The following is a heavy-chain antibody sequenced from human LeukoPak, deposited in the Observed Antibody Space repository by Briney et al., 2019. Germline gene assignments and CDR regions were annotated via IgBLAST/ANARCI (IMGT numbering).Heavy chain of an antibody. CDR1: GFTFSSYW. Sequence: GGSLRLSCAASGFTFSSYWMSWVRQAPGKGLEWVANIKQDGSEKYYVDSVKGRFTISRDNAKNSLYVQMNSLRAEDTAVYYCARDRILEWLLYYYYYMDVWGKGTTVTVSS. D-gene: IGHD3-3*01. J-gene: IGHJ6*03. V-gene: IGHV3-7*01. CDR3: ARDRILEWLLYYYYYMDV. CDR2: IKQDGSEK.